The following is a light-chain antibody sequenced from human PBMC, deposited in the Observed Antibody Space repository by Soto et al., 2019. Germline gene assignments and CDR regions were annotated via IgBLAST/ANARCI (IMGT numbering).Light chain of an antibody. V-gene: IGKV3-15*01. CDR2: GAA. CDR3: QQYNIWPPLYT. CDR1: QTVSDN. Sequence: EIVMTQSPATLSVSPGERATLSCRASQTVSDNLAWYQQKPGQAPRLLIYGAATSATDIPARFSGSGSGTEFTLTISSLQSEDFAVYYCQQYNIWPPLYTFGQGTKLEIK. J-gene: IGKJ2*01.